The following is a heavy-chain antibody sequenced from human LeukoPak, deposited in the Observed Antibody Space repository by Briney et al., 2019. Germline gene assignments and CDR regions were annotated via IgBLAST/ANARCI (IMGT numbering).Heavy chain of an antibody. Sequence: GGSLRLSCAASGFTFDVYAMHWVRQAPGRGLEWVSRIRWKSGNILYGDSERGRFSISRDNAKNTLYLQMNSLRAEDMALYYCAKDIAVAGIGYFQHWGQGKLVTVSS. V-gene: IGHV3-9*03. CDR1: GFTFDVYA. CDR2: IRWKSGNI. J-gene: IGHJ1*01. CDR3: AKDIAVAGIGYFQH. D-gene: IGHD6-19*01.